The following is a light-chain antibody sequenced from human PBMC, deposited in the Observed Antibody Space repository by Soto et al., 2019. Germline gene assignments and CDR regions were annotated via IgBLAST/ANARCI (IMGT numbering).Light chain of an antibody. Sequence: ETVLTQSPGTLSLAPGERATLSCRASQSVSSNCLAWYQQKPGQAPRLLIYGASTRATGIPDRFSGSGSGTDFTLTISRLEPEDFAVYYCQQFGRSPPSWTFGQGTKVEIK. CDR2: GAS. CDR3: QQFGRSPPSWT. V-gene: IGKV3-20*01. CDR1: QSVSSNC. J-gene: IGKJ1*01.